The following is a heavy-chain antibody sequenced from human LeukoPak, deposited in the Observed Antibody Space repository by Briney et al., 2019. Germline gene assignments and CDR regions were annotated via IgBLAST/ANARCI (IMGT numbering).Heavy chain of an antibody. D-gene: IGHD3-10*01. CDR2: IYYSGST. CDR3: ARGPDYYGSGSYYPDY. CDR1: GGSISSYY. J-gene: IGHJ4*02. V-gene: IGHV4-59*01. Sequence: SETLSLTCTVSGGSISSYYWSWIRQPQGKGLEWIGYIYYSGSTNYNPSLKSRVTISVDTSKNQFSLKLSSVTAADTAVYYCARGPDYYGSGSYYPDYWGQGTLVTVSS.